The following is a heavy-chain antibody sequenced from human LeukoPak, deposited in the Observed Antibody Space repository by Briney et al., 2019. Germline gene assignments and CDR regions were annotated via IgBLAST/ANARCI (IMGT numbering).Heavy chain of an antibody. CDR3: ATTIGARLMYFDY. V-gene: IGHV1-18*04. CDR1: GYTFTGYY. Sequence: ASVKVSCKASGYTFTGYYLHWVRQAPGQGLEWMGWISAYNGNTNYAQNLQGRVTMTTDTSTSTAYMELRSLRSDDTAVYYCATTIGARLMYFDYWGQGTLVTVSS. D-gene: IGHD6-6*01. J-gene: IGHJ4*02. CDR2: ISAYNGNT.